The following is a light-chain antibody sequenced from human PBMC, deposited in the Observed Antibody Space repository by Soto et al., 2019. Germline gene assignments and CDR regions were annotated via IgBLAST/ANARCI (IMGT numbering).Light chain of an antibody. CDR3: AALDTSLSAVV. Sequence: QSVLTQPPSVSAAPGQKVTISCSGTSSNIGNNYVSWYLQLPGAAPRLLTYDNNKRPSGIPDRFSDSQSGTSATPDITGLQTGDEATYYCAALDTSLSAVVFAGGTKLTVL. J-gene: IGLJ2*01. CDR2: DNN. V-gene: IGLV1-51*01. CDR1: SSNIGNNY.